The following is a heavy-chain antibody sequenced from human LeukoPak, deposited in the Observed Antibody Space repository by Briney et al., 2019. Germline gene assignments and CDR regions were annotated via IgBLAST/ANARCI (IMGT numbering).Heavy chain of an antibody. CDR2: ISSSSSYI. CDR3: ARDRIAAAGRDAFDI. CDR1: GFTFSSYS. D-gene: IGHD6-13*01. V-gene: IGHV3-21*01. J-gene: IGHJ3*02. Sequence: GGSLRLSCAASGFTFSSYSMNWVRQAPGKGLEWVSSISSSSSYIYYADSVKSRFTISRDNAKNSLYLQMNSLRAEDTAVYYCARDRIAAAGRDAFDIWGQGTMVTVSS.